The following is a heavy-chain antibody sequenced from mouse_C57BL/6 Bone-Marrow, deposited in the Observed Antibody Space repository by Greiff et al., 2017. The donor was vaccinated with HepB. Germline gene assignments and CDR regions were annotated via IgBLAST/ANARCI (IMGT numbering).Heavy chain of an antibody. J-gene: IGHJ2*01. D-gene: IGHD1-1*01. CDR3: ARGDFTDYFDY. CDR1: GYSITSGYY. V-gene: IGHV3-6*01. Sequence: DVKLQESGPGLVKPSQSLSLTCSVTGYSITSGYYWNWIRQFPGNKLEWMGYISYDGSNNYNPSLKNRISITRDTSKNQFFLKLNSVTTEDTATYYCARGDFTDYFDYWGQGTTLTVSS. CDR2: ISYDGSN.